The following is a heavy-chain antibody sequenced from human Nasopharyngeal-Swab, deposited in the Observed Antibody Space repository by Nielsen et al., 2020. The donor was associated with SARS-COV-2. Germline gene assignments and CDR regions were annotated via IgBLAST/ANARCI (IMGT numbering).Heavy chain of an antibody. D-gene: IGHD5-18*01. CDR1: GFTFSSYS. CDR3: ARGGRRIQLWHDAFDI. Sequence: GESLKISCAASGFTFSSYSMNWVRQAPGKGPEWVSYISSSSSTIYYADSVKGRFTISRDNAKNSLYLQMNSLRDEDTAVYYCARGGRRIQLWHDAFDIWGQGTMVTVSS. V-gene: IGHV3-48*02. CDR2: ISSSSSTI. J-gene: IGHJ3*02.